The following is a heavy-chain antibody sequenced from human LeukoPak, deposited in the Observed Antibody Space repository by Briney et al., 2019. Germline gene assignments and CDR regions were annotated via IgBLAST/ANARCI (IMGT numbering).Heavy chain of an antibody. Sequence: GGSLRLSCAASGFTFSDYSMNWVRQAPGKGLEWVSSISSSGISTHYADSVKGRFTISRDNAKNSLDLQMNSLRAEDTAVYYCAQQLELRYWGQGTLVTVSS. J-gene: IGHJ4*02. CDR1: GFTFSDYS. CDR3: AQQLELRY. CDR2: ISSSGIST. D-gene: IGHD1-7*01. V-gene: IGHV3-21*01.